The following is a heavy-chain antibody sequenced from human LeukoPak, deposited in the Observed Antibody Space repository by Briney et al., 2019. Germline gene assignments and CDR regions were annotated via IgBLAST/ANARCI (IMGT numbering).Heavy chain of an antibody. J-gene: IGHJ4*02. D-gene: IGHD6-19*01. Sequence: PGGSLRLSCAASGFTFSSYWMHWVRHAPGKGLVWVSRINSDGSITSYADSVKGRFTISRDNAKNTLYLQMNSLRAEDTAVFYCARVGTVAGTGYFDYWGQGTLVTVSS. CDR1: GFTFSSYW. CDR2: INSDGSIT. CDR3: ARVGTVAGTGYFDY. V-gene: IGHV3-74*01.